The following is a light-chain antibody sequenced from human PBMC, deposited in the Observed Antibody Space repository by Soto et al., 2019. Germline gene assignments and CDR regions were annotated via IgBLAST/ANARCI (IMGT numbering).Light chain of an antibody. J-gene: IGKJ5*01. V-gene: IGKV3-15*01. CDR3: QQHNNWPPIT. CDR1: QSVSNN. Sequence: EIVMTQSPATLSASLGERVTLSCRASQSVSNNLVWYQQKPGQAPRLLMYGSSIRATGIPARFSGSGSGAEFTLTISSLQSEDFAVYYCQQHNNWPPITFGQGTRVEIK. CDR2: GSS.